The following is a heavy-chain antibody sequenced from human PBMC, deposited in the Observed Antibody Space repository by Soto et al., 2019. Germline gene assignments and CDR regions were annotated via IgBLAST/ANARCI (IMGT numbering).Heavy chain of an antibody. Sequence: GASVKVSCKASGYTFSNYYMHWVRQAPGQGHEWMGIINPSGGSTTYAQKFQGRVTMTRDTSTSTVYMELSSLRSKDTAVYYCARYDYNGYYFDYWGQGTLVTVSS. CDR3: ARYDYNGYYFDY. CDR1: GYTFSNYY. D-gene: IGHD4-4*01. J-gene: IGHJ4*02. V-gene: IGHV1-46*01. CDR2: INPSGGST.